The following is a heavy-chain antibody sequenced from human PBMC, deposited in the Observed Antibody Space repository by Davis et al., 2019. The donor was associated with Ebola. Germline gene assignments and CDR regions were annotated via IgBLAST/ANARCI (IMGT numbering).Heavy chain of an antibody. D-gene: IGHD6-13*01. CDR2: VKSKTDGETT. J-gene: IGHJ3*01. CDR3: TTDWPRAASGIYHAFDA. Sequence: PGGSLRLSCAASGFSFSNAWMTWVRQAPGKGLEWVGRVKSKTDGETTDYAAPVKGRFIISRDDSKNTLYLQMNSLKSEDTALYYCTTDWPRAASGIYHAFDAWGQGTMVTVSS. V-gene: IGHV3-15*01. CDR1: GFSFSNAW.